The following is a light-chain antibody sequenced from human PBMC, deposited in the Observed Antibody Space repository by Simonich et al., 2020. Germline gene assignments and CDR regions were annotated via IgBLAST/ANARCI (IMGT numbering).Light chain of an antibody. CDR3: CSYAGSSTWV. V-gene: IGLV2-23*01. CDR1: SSDVGSYNL. Sequence: QSALTQPASVSGSPGQPNTISCTGTSSDVGSYNLVSWYQQHPGKAPKLMIYEGSKRPSGVSNRFSGAKSGNTASLTISGLQAEDEADYYCCSYAGSSTWVFGGGTKLTVL. CDR2: EGS. J-gene: IGLJ3*02.